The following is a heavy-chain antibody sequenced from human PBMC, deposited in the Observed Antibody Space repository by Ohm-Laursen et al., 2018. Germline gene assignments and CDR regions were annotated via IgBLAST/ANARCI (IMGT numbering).Heavy chain of an antibody. CDR2: IIPILGIA. D-gene: IGHD3-10*01. CDR3: ARESKGSGSYNFDY. J-gene: IGHJ4*02. Sequence: EASVKVSCKASGGTFSSYAISWVRQAPGQGLEWMGRIIPILGIANYAQKFQGRVTITADKSTSTAYMELSSLRSEDTAVYYCARESKGSGSYNFDYWGQGTLVTVSS. V-gene: IGHV1-69*04. CDR1: GGTFSSYA.